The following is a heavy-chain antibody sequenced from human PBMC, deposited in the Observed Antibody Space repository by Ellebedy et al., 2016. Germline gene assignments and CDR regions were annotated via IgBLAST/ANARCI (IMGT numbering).Heavy chain of an antibody. CDR1: GFSFRSYA. D-gene: IGHD6-6*01. CDR3: VKSQYSNSSAGDH. CDR2: ISTSGDST. V-gene: IGHV3-64D*06. Sequence: GESLKISCSASGFSFRSYAMHWVRQAPGKGLEYVSAISTSGDSTYNADSVKGRFTISRDNSKNTLYLQMGSLRAEDTAVYYWVKSQYSNSSAGDHWGQGTLVTVSS. J-gene: IGHJ5*02.